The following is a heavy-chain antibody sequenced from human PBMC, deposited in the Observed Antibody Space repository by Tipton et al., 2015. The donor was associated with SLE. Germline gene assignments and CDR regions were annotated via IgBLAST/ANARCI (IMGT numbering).Heavy chain of an antibody. Sequence: QLVQSGAEVKSPGASVKVSCKASGYTFTSSGISWVRQAPGQGLEWMGWISTYSGTTNYAQKLQGRVTMTTDTSTSTAYMELRSLRSDDTAVYYCASSIAGVYYFDYWGQGTLVTVSS. D-gene: IGHD6-6*01. CDR1: GYTFTSSG. J-gene: IGHJ4*02. V-gene: IGHV1-18*01. CDR2: ISTYSGTT. CDR3: ASSIAGVYYFDY.